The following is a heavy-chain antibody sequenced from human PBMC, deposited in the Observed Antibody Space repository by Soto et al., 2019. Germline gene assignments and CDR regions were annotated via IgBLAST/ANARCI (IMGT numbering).Heavy chain of an antibody. V-gene: IGHV4-59*01. CDR3: AGANDYGDYMGDYYFDY. J-gene: IGHJ4*02. D-gene: IGHD4-17*01. CDR2: IYYSGST. Sequence: PSETLSLTCTVSGGSISSYYWSWIRQPPGKGLEWIGYIYYSGSTNYNPSLKSRVTISVDTSKNQFSLKLSSVTAADTAVYYCAGANDYGDYMGDYYFDYWGQGTQVTVSS. CDR1: GGSISSYY.